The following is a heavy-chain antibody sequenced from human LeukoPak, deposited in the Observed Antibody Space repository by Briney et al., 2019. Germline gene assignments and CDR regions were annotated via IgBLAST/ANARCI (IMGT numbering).Heavy chain of an antibody. V-gene: IGHV4-59*06. CDR1: GGSISSYY. D-gene: IGHD4-23*01. CDR2: IYYSGST. J-gene: IGHJ4*02. CDR3: ARATVVSTRHFDY. Sequence: SETLSLTCTVSGGSISSYYWSWMRQPPGKGLEWIGYIYYSGSTYYNPSLKSRVTISVDTSKNQFSLKLSSVTAADTAVYYCARATVVSTRHFDYWGQGTLVTVSS.